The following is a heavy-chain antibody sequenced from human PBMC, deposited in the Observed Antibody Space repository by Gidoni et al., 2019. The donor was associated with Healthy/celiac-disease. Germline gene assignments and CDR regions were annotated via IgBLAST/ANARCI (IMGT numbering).Heavy chain of an antibody. CDR3: ARVFYRELLVDY. CDR1: GFTFSSYS. CDR2: FSSSSTTI. J-gene: IGHJ4*02. D-gene: IGHD2-8*01. V-gene: IGHV3-48*01. Sequence: EVQLVESGGGLVQRGGYLRLSCAAAGFTFSSYSMNWVRQAPGKGLDWVSYFSSSSTTIYYSDSVKRRFTSSRDNAKYSLYLQMNSLRAEDTAVYYCARVFYRELLVDYWGQGTLVTVSS.